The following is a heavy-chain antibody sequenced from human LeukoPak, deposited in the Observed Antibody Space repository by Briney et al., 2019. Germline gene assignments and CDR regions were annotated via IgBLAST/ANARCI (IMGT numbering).Heavy chain of an antibody. CDR3: ARVVALGGNKIDY. Sequence: SSETLSRTCTVSGGSISSGSYYWSWIRQPAGKGLEWIGRIYTSGSTNYNPSLKSRVTISVDTSKNQFSLKLSSVTAADTAVYYCARVVALGGNKIDYWGQGTLVTVSS. J-gene: IGHJ4*02. V-gene: IGHV4-61*02. CDR1: GGSISSGSYY. D-gene: IGHD4-23*01. CDR2: IYTSGST.